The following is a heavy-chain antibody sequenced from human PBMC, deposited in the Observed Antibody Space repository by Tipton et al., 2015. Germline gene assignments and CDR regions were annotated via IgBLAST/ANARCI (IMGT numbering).Heavy chain of an antibody. D-gene: IGHD1-26*01. CDR3: AAHSGSYSRAFDI. Sequence: SLRLSCAASGFTFSSYAMSWVRQAPGKGLEWVSVISGSGVSTNYADSVKGRFTISRDNSKNTLYLQMNSLRVEDTAVYYCAAHSGSYSRAFDIWGQGTMVTVSS. CDR2: ISGSGVST. CDR1: GFTFSSYA. J-gene: IGHJ3*02. V-gene: IGHV3-23*01.